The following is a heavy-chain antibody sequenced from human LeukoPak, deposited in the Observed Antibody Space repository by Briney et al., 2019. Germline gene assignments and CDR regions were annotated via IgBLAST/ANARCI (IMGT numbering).Heavy chain of an antibody. V-gene: IGHV4-59*01. CDR1: GGSISSYY. Sequence: PSETLSLTCTVSGGSISSYYWSWIRQPPGKGLEWIGYIYYSGSTNYNPSLKSRVTISVDTSKNQFSLKLSSVTAADTAVYYCARDAGPSSSYDYYYYYMDVWGKGTTVTISS. CDR3: ARDAGPSSSYDYYYYYMDV. D-gene: IGHD6-13*01. J-gene: IGHJ6*03. CDR2: IYYSGST.